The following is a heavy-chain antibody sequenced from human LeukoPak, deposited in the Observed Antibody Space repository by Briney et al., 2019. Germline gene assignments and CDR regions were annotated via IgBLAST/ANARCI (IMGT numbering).Heavy chain of an antibody. J-gene: IGHJ1*01. CDR3: AKRLTMMTGHKYFQP. D-gene: IGHD4-17*01. V-gene: IGHV3-23*01. CDR1: GFTFSNYA. Sequence: GGSLRLSCAASGFTFSNYAMNWVRQAPGKGLEWVSGITASGDSTYSADSVKGRFTISRDNSKNTLYLEMNSLAAEDTAVHYCAKRLTMMTGHKYFQPSGQGKQVTASS. CDR2: ITASGDST.